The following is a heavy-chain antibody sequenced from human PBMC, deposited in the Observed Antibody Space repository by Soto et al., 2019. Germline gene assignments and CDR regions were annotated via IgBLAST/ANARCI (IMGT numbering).Heavy chain of an antibody. CDR3: ARFQDSSGYLLRGYHFDY. D-gene: IGHD3-22*01. Sequence: ASVKVSCKASGYTFTSYGISWVRQAPGQGLEWMGWISAYNGNTNYAQKLQGRVTMTTDTSTSTAYMELRSLRSDDTAVYYCARFQDSSGYLLRGYHFDYWGQGTLVTVSS. J-gene: IGHJ4*02. CDR2: ISAYNGNT. CDR1: GYTFTSYG. V-gene: IGHV1-18*04.